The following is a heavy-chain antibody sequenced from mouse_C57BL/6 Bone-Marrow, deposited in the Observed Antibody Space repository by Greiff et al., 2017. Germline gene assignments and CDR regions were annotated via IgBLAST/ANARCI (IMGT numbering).Heavy chain of an antibody. V-gene: IGHV1-81*01. Sequence: QVTLKVSGAELARPGASVKLSCKASGYTFTSYGISWVKQRTGQGLEWIGEIYTRSGNTYYNEKLKGKGTLTADKSSSTAYMELRSLTSEVSAVYFCARATIMVTTGRFAYLGQGTLVTVSA. CDR2: IYTRSGNT. CDR3: ARATIMVTTGRFAY. J-gene: IGHJ3*01. D-gene: IGHD2-2*01. CDR1: GYTFTSYG.